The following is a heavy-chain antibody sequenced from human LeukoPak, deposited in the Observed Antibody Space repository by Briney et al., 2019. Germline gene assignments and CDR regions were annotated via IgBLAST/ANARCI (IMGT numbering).Heavy chain of an antibody. Sequence: SETLSLTCTVSGGSISSYYWIWLRQPPGKGLEWIGYIYYSGSTNYNPALKSRVTISVDTSKNQFSLKPSSVTAADMAVYYCASVNYSGSYYFDYWGQGTLVTVSS. D-gene: IGHD1-26*01. V-gene: IGHV4-59*01. J-gene: IGHJ4*02. CDR1: GGSISSYY. CDR3: ASVNYSGSYYFDY. CDR2: IYYSGST.